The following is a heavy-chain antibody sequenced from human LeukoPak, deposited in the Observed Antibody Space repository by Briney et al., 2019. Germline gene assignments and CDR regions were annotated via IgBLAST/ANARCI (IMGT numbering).Heavy chain of an antibody. CDR3: ARDGPTAAPFDY. Sequence: ASVKVSCKASGYRFTSYDMHWVRQAPGQGLEWMGIINPSGGSTSYAQRFQGRVAMTRDTSTTTVYMEVNSLTSENTAVYFCARDGPTAAPFDYWGQGTLVTVSS. CDR1: GYRFTSYD. D-gene: IGHD2-2*01. V-gene: IGHV1-46*01. CDR2: INPSGGST. J-gene: IGHJ4*02.